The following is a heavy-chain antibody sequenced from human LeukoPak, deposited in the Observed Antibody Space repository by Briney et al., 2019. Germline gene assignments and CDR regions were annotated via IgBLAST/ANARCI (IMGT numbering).Heavy chain of an antibody. CDR2: ISSSSSYI. J-gene: IGHJ4*02. V-gene: IGHV3-21*01. CDR3: ARAMLWFGELSYAPVDY. Sequence: KPGGSLRLSCAASGFTFSSYSMNWVRQAPGKGLEWVSSISSSSSYIYYADSVKGRFTISRDNAKNSLYLQMNSLRAEDTAVYYCARAMLWFGELSYAPVDYWGQGTLVTVSS. CDR1: GFTFSSYS. D-gene: IGHD3-10*01.